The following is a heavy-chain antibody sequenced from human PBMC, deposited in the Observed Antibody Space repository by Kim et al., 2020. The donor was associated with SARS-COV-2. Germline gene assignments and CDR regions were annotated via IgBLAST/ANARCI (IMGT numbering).Heavy chain of an antibody. D-gene: IGHD4-17*01. J-gene: IGHJ6*02. CDR2: IYPGDSDT. V-gene: IGHV5-51*01. Sequence: GESLKISCKGSGYSFTSYWIGWVRQMPGKGLEWMGIIYPGDSDTRYSPSFQGQVTISADKSISTAYLQWSSLKASDTAMYYCARHDGDYGGNPLSYGMDVWGQGTTVTVSS. CDR3: ARHDGDYGGNPLSYGMDV. CDR1: GYSFTSYW.